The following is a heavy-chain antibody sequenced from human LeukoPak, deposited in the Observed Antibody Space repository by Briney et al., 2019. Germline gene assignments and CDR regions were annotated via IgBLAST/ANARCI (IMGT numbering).Heavy chain of an antibody. CDR3: AREDGSYFDY. V-gene: IGHV1-8*02. CDR2: MNPNSGNT. D-gene: IGHD3-10*01. J-gene: IGHJ4*02. Sequence: ASVKVSCKASGYTFTGYYMHWVRQAPGQGLEWMGWMNPNSGNTGYAQKFQGRVTMTRNTSISTAYMELSSLRSEDTAVYYCAREDGSYFDYWGQGTLVTVSS. CDR1: GYTFTGYY.